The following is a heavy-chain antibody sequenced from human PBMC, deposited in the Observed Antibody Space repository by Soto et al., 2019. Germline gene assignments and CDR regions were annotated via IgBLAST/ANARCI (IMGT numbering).Heavy chain of an antibody. CDR3: ARGRHAVRGYSYAGGYWFDP. V-gene: IGHV1-69*13. CDR2: IIPIFGTA. CDR1: GGTFSSYA. Sequence: SVKVSFKASGGTFSSYAISWVRQAPGQGLEWMGGIIPIFGTANYAQKFQGRVTITADESTSTAYMELSSLRSEDTAVYYCARGRHAVRGYSYAGGYWFDPWGQGTLVTVSS. J-gene: IGHJ5*02. D-gene: IGHD5-18*01.